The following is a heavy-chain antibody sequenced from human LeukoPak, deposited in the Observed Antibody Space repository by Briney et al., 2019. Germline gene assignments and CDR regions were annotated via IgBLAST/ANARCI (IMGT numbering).Heavy chain of an antibody. Sequence: PSETLSLTCTVSGYSISSGDYWGWIRQPPGKGLEWIGYIYYSGSANYNLSLKSRVTISVDTSKNQFSLKLSSVIAADTAVYYCATQILLCHYYWGQGTLVTVSS. CDR2: IYYSGSA. V-gene: IGHV4-38-2*02. CDR3: ATQILLCHYY. J-gene: IGHJ4*02. CDR1: GYSISSGDY. D-gene: IGHD2/OR15-2a*01.